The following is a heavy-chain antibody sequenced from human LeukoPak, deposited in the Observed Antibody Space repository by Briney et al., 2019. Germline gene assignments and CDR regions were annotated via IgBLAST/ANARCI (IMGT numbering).Heavy chain of an antibody. Sequence: SETLSLTCTVSGGSISSYYWSWLRQPAGKGLEWIGRIYTSGSTNYNPSLKSRVTMSVDTSKNQFSLKLSSVTAADTAVYYCARDAVVVVAATNPKRYYYYYYMDVWGKGTTVTISS. D-gene: IGHD2-15*01. CDR1: GGSISSYY. CDR3: ARDAVVVVAATNPKRYYYYYYMDV. V-gene: IGHV4-4*07. J-gene: IGHJ6*03. CDR2: IYTSGST.